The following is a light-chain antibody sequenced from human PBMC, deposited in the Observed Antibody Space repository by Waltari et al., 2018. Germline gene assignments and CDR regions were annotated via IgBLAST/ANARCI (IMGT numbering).Light chain of an antibody. CDR1: QSVSSN. V-gene: IGKV3-15*01. CDR2: GAS. CDR3: QQYNDWPRT. J-gene: IGKJ1*01. Sequence: EIVMTQSPATLSVSTGERANLSCRASQSVSSNLAWYQQKPGQSPRLLIYGASTRATGIAARFSGSGSGTEFTLTISSLQSEDFALYYCQQYNDWPRTFGQGTKVEI.